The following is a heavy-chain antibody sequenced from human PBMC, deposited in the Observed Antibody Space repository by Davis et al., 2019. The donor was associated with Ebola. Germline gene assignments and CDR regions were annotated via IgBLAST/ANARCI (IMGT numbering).Heavy chain of an antibody. CDR1: GFTFSTYA. D-gene: IGHD3-3*01. CDR3: ARGFGVVIISWFDP. Sequence: ESLKISCAASGFTFSTYAMSWVRQPPGKGLEWIGYIYYSGSTYYNPSLKSRVTISVDTSKNQFSLKLSSVTAADTAVYYCARGFGVVIISWFDPWGQGTLVTVSS. V-gene: IGHV4-59*04. J-gene: IGHJ5*02. CDR2: IYYSGST.